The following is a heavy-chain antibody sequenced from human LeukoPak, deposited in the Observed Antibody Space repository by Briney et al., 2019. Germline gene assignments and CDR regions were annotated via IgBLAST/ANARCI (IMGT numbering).Heavy chain of an antibody. D-gene: IGHD4-11*01. J-gene: IGHJ4*02. CDR3: TKVRSGSSNWALRVFDY. Sequence: GGSLRLSCSASGFTFSRYSIHWVRRAPGKGLEWVSYISSSSSTIYYADSVKGRFTISRDNAKNSLYLQMNSLRAEDTAVYYCTKVRSGSSNWALRVFDYWGQGALVTVSS. CDR1: GFTFSRYS. CDR2: ISSSSSTI. V-gene: IGHV3-48*01.